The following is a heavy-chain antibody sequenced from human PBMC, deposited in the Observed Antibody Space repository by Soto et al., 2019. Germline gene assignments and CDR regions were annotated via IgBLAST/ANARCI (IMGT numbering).Heavy chain of an antibody. Sequence: EVQLLESGGGLVQPGGSLRLSCAASGFTFSICAMSWVRQAPGKGLEWVSGLNGGGDSTYYADFVKGRSTISRDNSKRTLYLQMSSLRAEDTAVYYCAKASCSSTSCYVDYWGQGTLVTVSS. V-gene: IGHV3-23*01. J-gene: IGHJ4*02. CDR2: LNGGGDST. D-gene: IGHD2-2*01. CDR3: AKASCSSTSCYVDY. CDR1: GFTFSICA.